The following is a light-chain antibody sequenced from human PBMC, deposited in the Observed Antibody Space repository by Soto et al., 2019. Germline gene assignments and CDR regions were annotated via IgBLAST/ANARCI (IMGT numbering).Light chain of an antibody. V-gene: IGKV1-39*01. CDR2: AAS. CDR1: QTISNY. J-gene: IGKJ2*03. CDR3: QQTYRTVS. Sequence: DIQMTQSPASLSASVGDRVTITCRASQTISNYVNWYQRKPGKAPQLLIYAASRMQSGVPSRSSGGGSGTDFTLTISSLQPEDFASYYCQQTYRTVSFGQGTNLEI.